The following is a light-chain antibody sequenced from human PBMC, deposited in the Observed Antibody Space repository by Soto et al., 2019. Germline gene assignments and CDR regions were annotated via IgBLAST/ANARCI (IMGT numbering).Light chain of an antibody. V-gene: IGKV3-11*01. J-gene: IGKJ1*01. CDR2: DAS. Sequence: EIVWTQSPGTLSLSPGERATLSCTASQSVSNNYLAWYQQKPGQAPRLLIYDASNRATGIPARFSGSGSGTDFTLTSSSLEPEDFAVYYCQQYNNWPWTFGQGTKVDIK. CDR1: QSVSNNY. CDR3: QQYNNWPWT.